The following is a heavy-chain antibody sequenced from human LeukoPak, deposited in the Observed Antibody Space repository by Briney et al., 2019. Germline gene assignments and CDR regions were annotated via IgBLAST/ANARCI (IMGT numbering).Heavy chain of an antibody. CDR2: ISSSSSYI. D-gene: IGHD3-22*01. J-gene: IGHJ4*02. V-gene: IGHV3-21*01. Sequence: PGGSLRLSCVGSGFTFSNYPMSWVRQAPGKGLEWVSTISSSSSYIYYADSVRGRFTISRDNATNSLFLQMNSLRADGTAVYFCARDIWFYDSGGLDWGQGTLVTVSS. CDR1: GFTFSNYP. CDR3: ARDIWFYDSGGLD.